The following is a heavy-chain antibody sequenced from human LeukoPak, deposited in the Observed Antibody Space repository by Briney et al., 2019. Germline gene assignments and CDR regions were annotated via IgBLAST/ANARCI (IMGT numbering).Heavy chain of an antibody. CDR3: ATHGYSELRYFDWSTNE. CDR1: GFTFSNYI. Sequence: GGSLRLSCAASGFTFSNYIMNWVRQAPGKGLEWVSSFSGSSGNTYYADSVKGRFTISTDNSKNTLYLQMNSLRAEDTAVYYCATHGYSELRYFDWSTNEWGQGTLVTVSS. D-gene: IGHD3-9*01. CDR2: FSGSSGNT. V-gene: IGHV3-23*01. J-gene: IGHJ4*02.